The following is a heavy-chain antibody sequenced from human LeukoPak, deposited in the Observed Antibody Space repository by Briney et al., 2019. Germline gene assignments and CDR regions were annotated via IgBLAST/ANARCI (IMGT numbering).Heavy chain of an antibody. Sequence: GGSLRLSCAASGFTFDDYAMHWVRQAPGKGLEWVSLISWDGGSTYYADSVKGRFTISRDNSKNSLYLQMNSLRAEDTALYYCAKDDGELTGYYYRMDVWGKGTTVTVSS. D-gene: IGHD3-10*01. CDR2: ISWDGGST. V-gene: IGHV3-43D*04. CDR3: AKDDGELTGYYYRMDV. CDR1: GFTFDDYA. J-gene: IGHJ6*04.